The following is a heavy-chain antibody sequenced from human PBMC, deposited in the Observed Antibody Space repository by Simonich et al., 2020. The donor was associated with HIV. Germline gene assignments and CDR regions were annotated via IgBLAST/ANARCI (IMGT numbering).Heavy chain of an antibody. CDR3: ARGFYQRLYYFDY. D-gene: IGHD2-2*01. V-gene: IGHV4-34*01. CDR2: INHSGST. CDR1: GWSFSGYY. Sequence: QVQLQQWGAGLLKPSETLSLTCAVYGWSFSGYYWSWIRQPPGKGLEWIGEINHSGSTNYNPALKSRVTISVDTSKNQFSLKLSSVTAADTAVYYCARGFYQRLYYFDYWGQGTLVTVSS. J-gene: IGHJ4*02.